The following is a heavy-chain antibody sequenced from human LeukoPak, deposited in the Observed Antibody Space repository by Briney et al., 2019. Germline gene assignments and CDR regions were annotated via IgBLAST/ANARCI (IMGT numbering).Heavy chain of an antibody. CDR1: GFTFSSYW. CDR2: INHSGST. J-gene: IGHJ4*02. Sequence: KPGGSLRLSCAASGFTFSSYWMSWVRQAPGKGLEWIGEINHSGSTNYNPSLKSRVTISVDTSKNQFSLKLSSVTAADTAVYYCARLPRGYCSGGSCYSVSFFRRFDYWGQGTLVTVSS. V-gene: IGHV4-34*01. CDR3: ARLPRGYCSGGSCYSVSFFRRFDY. D-gene: IGHD2-15*01.